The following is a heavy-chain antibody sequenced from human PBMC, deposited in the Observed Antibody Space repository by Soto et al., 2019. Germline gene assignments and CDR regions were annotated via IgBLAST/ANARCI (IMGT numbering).Heavy chain of an antibody. CDR1: GGSFSSYA. CDR3: ARLGARDGYNYYYYYGMDV. Sequence: SVKVSCKASGGSFSSYAISWVRQAPGQGLEWMGGIIPIFGTANYAQKFQGRVTITADESTSTAYMELSSLRSEDTAVYYCARLGARDGYNYYYYYGMDVWGQGTTVTVSS. D-gene: IGHD5-12*01. V-gene: IGHV1-69*13. J-gene: IGHJ6*02. CDR2: IIPIFGTA.